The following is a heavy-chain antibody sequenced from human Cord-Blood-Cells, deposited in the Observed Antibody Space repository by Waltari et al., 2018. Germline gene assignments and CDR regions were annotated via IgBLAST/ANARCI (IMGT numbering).Heavy chain of an antibody. V-gene: IGHV4-34*01. J-gene: IGHJ4*02. CDR1: GGSFSGYY. CDR2: INHSGST. D-gene: IGHD3-9*01. Sequence: QVQLQQWGAGLLKPSETLSLTCAVYGGSFSGYYWSWIRQPPGKGLEWIGEINHSGSTNYNPSLKSRVTISVDTSKNQFSLKLSSVTAADTAVYYCARLVILTGSNPYYFDYWGQGTLVTVSS. CDR3: ARLVILTGSNPYYFDY.